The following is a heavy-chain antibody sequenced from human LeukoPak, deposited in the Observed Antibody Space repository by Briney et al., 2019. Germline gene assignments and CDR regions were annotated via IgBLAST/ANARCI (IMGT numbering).Heavy chain of an antibody. CDR2: INHSGST. J-gene: IGHJ5*02. Sequence: PSETLSLTCAVYGGSFSGYYWRWIRQPPGKGLEWIGEINHSGSTNYNPSLKSRVTISVDTSKNQFSLKLSSVTAADTAVYYCARVLGRTYYYGSGSYSYNWFDPWGQGTLVTVSS. CDR1: GGSFSGYY. V-gene: IGHV4-34*01. D-gene: IGHD3-10*01. CDR3: ARVLGRTYYYGSGSYSYNWFDP.